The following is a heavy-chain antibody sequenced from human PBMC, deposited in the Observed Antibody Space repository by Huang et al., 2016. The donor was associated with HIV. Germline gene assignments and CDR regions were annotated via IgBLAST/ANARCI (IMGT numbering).Heavy chain of an antibody. V-gene: IGHV1-18*04. D-gene: IGHD6-19*01. CDR2: TSACKGNT. Sequence: QVQLVQSGAEVKKPGASVQVSCKASGYTFTSYGSSWVRQAPGQGLEWMGWTSACKGNTNNAQKLQGRVTMTTDTSTSTADMELRSLRSDDTAVDYCARGSQWLVPDYFDYWGQGTLVTVSS. CDR3: ARGSQWLVPDYFDY. CDR1: GYTFTSYG. J-gene: IGHJ4*02.